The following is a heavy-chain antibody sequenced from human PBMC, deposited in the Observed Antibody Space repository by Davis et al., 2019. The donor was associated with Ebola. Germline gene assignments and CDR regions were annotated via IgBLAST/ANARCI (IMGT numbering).Heavy chain of an antibody. D-gene: IGHD5-24*01. V-gene: IGHV3-74*01. CDR1: GFTFSSYS. CDR3: ARERWLQLNYFDY. CDR2: INSDGSST. Sequence: HTGGSLRLSCAASGFTFSSYSMNWVRQAPGKGLVWVSRINSDGSSTSYADSVKGRFTISRDNAKNTLYLQMNSLRAEDTAVYYCARERWLQLNYFDYWGQGTLVTASS. J-gene: IGHJ4*02.